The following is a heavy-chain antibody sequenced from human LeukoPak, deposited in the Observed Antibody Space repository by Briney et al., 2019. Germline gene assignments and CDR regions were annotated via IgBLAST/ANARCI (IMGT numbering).Heavy chain of an antibody. Sequence: ASVTVSCTSSGYTFTIYDINWVRQAPGQGLEWMGWMNPNSGSTGYAQKFQGRVTITRNTSISTAYMELSGLRSGDTAVYYCARGRSTGYPYYFEYWGQGTLVTVSS. D-gene: IGHD5-12*01. J-gene: IGHJ4*02. CDR3: ARGRSTGYPYYFEY. CDR2: MNPNSGST. CDR1: GYTFTIYD. V-gene: IGHV1-8*03.